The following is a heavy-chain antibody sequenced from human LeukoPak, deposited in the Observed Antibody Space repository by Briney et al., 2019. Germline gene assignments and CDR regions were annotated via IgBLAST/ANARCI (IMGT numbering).Heavy chain of an antibody. CDR3: TRHLRLKYFDY. Sequence: GGSLRLSCAASGFTFSNAWMTWVRQAPGKGLEWVGRIKSKTDGGTTDYAAPVKGRFTISRDDSQNTLYLQMNSLKTEDTGLYYCTRHLRLKYFDYWGQGTLVTVSS. CDR2: IKSKTDGGTT. D-gene: IGHD3-3*02. V-gene: IGHV3-15*01. CDR1: GFTFSNAW. J-gene: IGHJ4*02.